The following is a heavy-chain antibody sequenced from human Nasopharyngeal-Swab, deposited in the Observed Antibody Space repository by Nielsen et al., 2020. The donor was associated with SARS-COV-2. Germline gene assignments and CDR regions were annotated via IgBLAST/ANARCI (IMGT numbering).Heavy chain of an antibody. V-gene: IGHV4-31*03. Sequence: SETLSLTCTVSGASISSGGYLWSWIRQHPGKGLEWIGYIFYSGSTSYNPSLKSRLTISLDTSKNQFSLKLSSVTAADTAVYYCARVDDYGGLLDYWGQGTLVTFSS. CDR3: ARVDDYGGLLDY. CDR2: IFYSGST. D-gene: IGHD4-23*01. J-gene: IGHJ4*02. CDR1: GASISSGGYL.